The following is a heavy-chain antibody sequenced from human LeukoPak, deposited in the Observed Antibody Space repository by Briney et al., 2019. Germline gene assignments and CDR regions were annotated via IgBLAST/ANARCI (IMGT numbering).Heavy chain of an antibody. CDR3: ARTELWVKYGDRAYFDS. V-gene: IGHV4-38-2*01. Sequence: GSLRLSCAASGFTFSSYAMSWVRQAPGKGLEWIGSIYYSGSTYYNPSLKSRVTISVDTSKNQFSLRLSSVTAADTAVYYCARTELWVKYGDRAYFDSWGPGILVIVSS. CDR1: GFTFSSYA. J-gene: IGHJ4*02. D-gene: IGHD2-21*02. CDR2: IYYSGST.